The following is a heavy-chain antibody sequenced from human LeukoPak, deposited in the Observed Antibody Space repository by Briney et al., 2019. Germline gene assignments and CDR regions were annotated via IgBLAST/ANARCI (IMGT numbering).Heavy chain of an antibody. CDR3: AKSSREFLWFGSYYFDY. CDR2: ISGSGGST. D-gene: IGHD3-10*01. J-gene: IGHJ4*02. CDR1: GFTFSSYA. V-gene: IGHV3-23*01. Sequence: GGSLRPSCAASGFTFSSYAMSWVRQAPGKGLEWVSAISGSGGSTYYADSVKGRFTISRDNSKNTLYLQMNSLRAEDTAVYYCAKSSREFLWFGSYYFDYWGQGTLVTVSS.